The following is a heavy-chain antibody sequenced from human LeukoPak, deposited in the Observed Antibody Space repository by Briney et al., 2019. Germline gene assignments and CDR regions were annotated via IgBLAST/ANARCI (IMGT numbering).Heavy chain of an antibody. V-gene: IGHV3-23*01. D-gene: IGHD2-2*01. CDR2: ISGSGDTT. CDR3: AKEVTLGYCSSTSCSDP. CDR1: GFTFSTYA. Sequence: GGSLRLSCAASGFTFSTYAMSWVRQAPGKGLECVSAISGSGDTTFYADSVKGRFTISRDNSKNTLYLQMNSLRAEDTAVYYCAKEVTLGYCSSTSCSDPWGQGTLATVSS. J-gene: IGHJ5*02.